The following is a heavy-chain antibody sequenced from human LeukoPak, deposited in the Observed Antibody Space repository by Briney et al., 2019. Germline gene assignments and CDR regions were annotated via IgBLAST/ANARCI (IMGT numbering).Heavy chain of an antibody. D-gene: IGHD6-6*01. CDR3: ARGVPYGSSSDLFDY. V-gene: IGHV4-4*07. CDR1: GGSISSYY. J-gene: IGHJ4*02. CDR2: IYTSGST. Sequence: PSETLSLTCTVSGGSISSYYWSWIRQPAGKGLEWIGRIYTSGSTNYNPSLKSRVTMSVDTSKNQFSLKLSSVTAADTAVYYCARGVPYGSSSDLFDYWGQGTLVTVSS.